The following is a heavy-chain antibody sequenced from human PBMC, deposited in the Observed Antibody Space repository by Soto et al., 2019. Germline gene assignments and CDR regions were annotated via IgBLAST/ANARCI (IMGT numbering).Heavy chain of an antibody. Sequence: QVHLEQSGAEVKKPGSSVKVSCKAAGGTFSTYTLIWVRQAPGQGLEWMGRIIPMLTVTNSAQKFQGRATPTADKSTSTAFMELTSLTSDDTAVYYCSIGSWSAETFDVWGQGTMVTVSS. CDR1: GGTFSTYT. CDR2: IIPMLTVT. CDR3: SIGSWSAETFDV. V-gene: IGHV1-69*02. J-gene: IGHJ3*01. D-gene: IGHD2-2*01.